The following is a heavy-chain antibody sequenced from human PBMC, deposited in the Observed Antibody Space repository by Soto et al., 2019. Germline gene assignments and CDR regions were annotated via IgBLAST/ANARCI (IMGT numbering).Heavy chain of an antibody. D-gene: IGHD2-2*01. CDR3: AREVGHMDV. V-gene: IGHV1-18*04. Sequence: QVPLVQSGAEGKKPGASVKVYCKASGYTFTTYGINWVRQAPGQGLEWMGWVSPYNGDTTYAQKVQGRVTMTTDTSTTTAYLELRSLRSEDAAVYYCAREVGHMDVWGQGTTVTVSS. CDR1: GYTFTTYG. J-gene: IGHJ6*02. CDR2: VSPYNGDT.